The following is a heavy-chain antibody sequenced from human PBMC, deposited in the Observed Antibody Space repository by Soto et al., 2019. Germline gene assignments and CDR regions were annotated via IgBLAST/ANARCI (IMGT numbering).Heavy chain of an antibody. V-gene: IGHV4-38-2*02. CDR2: IYQSGST. CDR3: ARVLGAPLYYFDY. Sequence: SETLSLTCPVSGYSISIGNYWGWIRQPPGKRLEWIGSIYQSGSTYYNPSLRSRATISVDTSKNQFSLKLSSVTAADTAVYCCARVLGAPLYYFDYWGQGILVTVSS. CDR1: GYSISIGNY. J-gene: IGHJ4*02. D-gene: IGHD1-26*01.